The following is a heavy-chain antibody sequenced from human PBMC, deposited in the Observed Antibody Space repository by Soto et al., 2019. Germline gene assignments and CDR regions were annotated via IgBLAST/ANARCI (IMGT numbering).Heavy chain of an antibody. D-gene: IGHD3-10*01. Sequence: SETLSLTCTVSGGSISSYYWSWIRQPPGKGLEWIGYIYYSGSTNYNPSLKSRVTISVDTSKNQFSLKLSSVTAADTAVYYCARRWGSGFDYWGQGTLVIVS. J-gene: IGHJ4*02. CDR3: ARRWGSGFDY. CDR1: GGSISSYY. CDR2: IYYSGST. V-gene: IGHV4-59*08.